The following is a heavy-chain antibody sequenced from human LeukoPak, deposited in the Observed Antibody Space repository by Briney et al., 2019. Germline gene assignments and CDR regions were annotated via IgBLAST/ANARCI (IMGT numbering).Heavy chain of an antibody. Sequence: GGSLRLSCAGSGFTFTRFWMHWVRQAPGKGLVWVSRINVEGTTTTYADSVEGRFTSSRDENTLYLQMNHLRVDDTAVYYCTRGGEEPFDYWGQGTLVTVSS. J-gene: IGHJ4*02. CDR2: INVEGTTT. CDR1: GFTFTRFW. CDR3: TRGGEEPFDY. D-gene: IGHD3-10*01. V-gene: IGHV3-74*01.